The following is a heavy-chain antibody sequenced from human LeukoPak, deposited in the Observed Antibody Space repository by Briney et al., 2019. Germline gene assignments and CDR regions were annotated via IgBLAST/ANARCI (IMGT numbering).Heavy chain of an antibody. V-gene: IGHV3-23*01. J-gene: IGHJ4*02. CDR2: ISGTGFTT. CDR1: GFTLSTYA. D-gene: IGHD1-20*01. CDR3: AKDGYNWIAFDD. Sequence: PGGSLRLSCAASGFTLSTYAMHWVRQASGKGLEWVAYISGTGFTTYYADSVKGRFTISSDSSKNTLFLQMNSLRAEDTAIYYCAKDGYNWIAFDDWGQGTLVTVSS.